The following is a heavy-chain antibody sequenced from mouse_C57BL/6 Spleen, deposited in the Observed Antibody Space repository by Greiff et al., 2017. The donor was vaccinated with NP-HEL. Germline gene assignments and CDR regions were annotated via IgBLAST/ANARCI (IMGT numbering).Heavy chain of an antibody. V-gene: IGHV5-17*01. CDR1: GFTFSDYG. CDR3: ARREDYGSSYAMDY. J-gene: IGHJ4*01. D-gene: IGHD1-1*01. Sequence: EVKLMESGGGLVKPGGSLKLSCAASGFTFSDYGMHWVRQAPEKGLEWVAYISSGSSTIYYADTVKGRFTISRDNAKNTLFLQMTSLRSEDTAMYYCARREDYGSSYAMDYWGQGTSVTVSS. CDR2: ISSGSSTI.